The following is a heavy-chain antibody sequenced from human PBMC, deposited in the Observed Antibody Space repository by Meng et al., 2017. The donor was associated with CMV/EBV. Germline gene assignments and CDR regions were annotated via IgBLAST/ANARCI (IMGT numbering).Heavy chain of an antibody. CDR3: AREIPQAWAS. D-gene: IGHD2-21*01. Sequence: EMQLVESGGGVVQPGGFLRLSCTACGFRVSSNYMSWVRQAPGKGLEWISIIYGSGNTYYGDSVKGRFTISRDNFRNTLYLQMNSLRAEDTAVYYCAREIPQAWASWGQGTLVTVSS. J-gene: IGHJ5*02. CDR2: IYGSGNT. V-gene: IGHV3-66*01. CDR1: GFRVSSNY.